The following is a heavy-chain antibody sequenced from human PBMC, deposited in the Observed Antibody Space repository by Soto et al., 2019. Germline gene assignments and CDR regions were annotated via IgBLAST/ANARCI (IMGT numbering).Heavy chain of an antibody. CDR1: GFTVWSAW. CDR2: IKSKVDGGTT. CDR3: TSAPQSALTEEMARS. V-gene: IGHV3-15*07. Sequence: EVQLVESGGGLVKPGGSLRLGCEVSGFTVWSAWMNCVRQAPGKGLVWVGRIKSKVDGGTTDYAEPVKGRFTISIDDSKNTLYLQMESLKTEDTAVYYCTSAPQSALTEEMARSWGKGTLVTVSS. J-gene: IGHJ5*02. D-gene: IGHD2-21*02.